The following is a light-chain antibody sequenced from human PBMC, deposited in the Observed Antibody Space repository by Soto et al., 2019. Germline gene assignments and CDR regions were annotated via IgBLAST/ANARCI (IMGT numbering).Light chain of an antibody. V-gene: IGKV3-11*01. J-gene: IGKJ3*01. CDR3: PQRSNWPPFT. CDR2: DAS. CDR1: QSISSY. Sequence: IVLTQSPATLSLSPGERATLSCRASQSISSYLAWYQQRPGQAPRLLIYDASNRATGIPARFSGSGSGTDFTLTISSLEPEDFAVYYCPQRSNWPPFTFGPGTKVDIK.